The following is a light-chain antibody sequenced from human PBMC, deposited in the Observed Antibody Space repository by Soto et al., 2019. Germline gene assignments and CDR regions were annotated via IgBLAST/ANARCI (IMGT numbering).Light chain of an antibody. CDR2: ANN. CDR3: HSYDTYLGGSEA. Sequence: QSVLTQPPSVSGAPGQTVTISCAGNNSNIGAVPHVQWYQQILGAAPRLIIYANNLRPSGIPDRFSGSKSGTSASLAITGLQPEDEADYYRHSYDTYLGGSEAFGGGTKVTVL. V-gene: IGLV1-40*01. J-gene: IGLJ2*01. CDR1: NSNIGAVPH.